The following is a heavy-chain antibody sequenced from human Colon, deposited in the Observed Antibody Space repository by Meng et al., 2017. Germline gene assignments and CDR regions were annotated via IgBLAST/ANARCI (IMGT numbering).Heavy chain of an antibody. CDR3: IHCTDNLIYASS. J-gene: IGHJ5*02. V-gene: IGHV2-5*04. CDR1: GTLLTSSGEG. Sequence: STLQDADPPRVHPAPTLTLSCPFSGTLLTSSGEGVCWITQPPLKALERLTLGDGSGNSRYSPSLRNRLTITKDTCTNQVVLTMTNVDPVDTCTYFCIHCTDNLIYASSWGQGTLVTVSS. CDR2: GDGSGNS. D-gene: IGHD1-14*01.